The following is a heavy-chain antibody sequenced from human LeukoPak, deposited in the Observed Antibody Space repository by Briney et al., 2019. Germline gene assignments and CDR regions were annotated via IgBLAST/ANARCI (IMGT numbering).Heavy chain of an antibody. CDR1: GFTFSSYS. CDR2: ISSSSSYI. V-gene: IGHV3-21*01. J-gene: IGHJ6*02. Sequence: GGSLRLSCAASGFTFSSYSMNWVRQAPGKGLEWVSSISSSSSYIYYADSVKGRFTISRDNAKNSLYLQVNSLRAEDTAVYYCARDRGYYYYGMDVWGQGTTVTVSS. CDR3: ARDRGYYYYGMDV.